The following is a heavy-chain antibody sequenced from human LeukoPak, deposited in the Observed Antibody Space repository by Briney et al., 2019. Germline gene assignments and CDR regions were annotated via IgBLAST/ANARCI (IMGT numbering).Heavy chain of an antibody. CDR3: ARAGGGNSADAFDI. Sequence: SETLSLTCTVSGGSISSYYWSWIRQPPGKGLEWIGYIYCSGSTNYNPSLKSRVTISVDTSKNQFSLKLSSVTAADTAVYYCARAGGGNSADAFDIWGQGTMVTVSS. CDR2: IYCSGST. V-gene: IGHV4-59*01. D-gene: IGHD4-23*01. J-gene: IGHJ3*02. CDR1: GGSISSYY.